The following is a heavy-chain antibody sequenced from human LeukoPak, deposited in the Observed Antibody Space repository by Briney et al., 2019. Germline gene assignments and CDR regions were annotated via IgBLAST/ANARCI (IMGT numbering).Heavy chain of an antibody. V-gene: IGHV1-18*01. J-gene: IGHJ6*03. CDR2: ISAYNGNT. Sequence: ASVKVSCKASGYTFTSYGISWVRQAPGQGLEWMGWISAYNGNTNYAQKLQGRVTMTTDTSTSTAYMELRSLRSDDTAVYYCARGTHSYGWDYYMDVWGKGTTVTVSS. CDR1: GYTFTSYG. CDR3: ARGTHSYGWDYYMDV. D-gene: IGHD5-18*01.